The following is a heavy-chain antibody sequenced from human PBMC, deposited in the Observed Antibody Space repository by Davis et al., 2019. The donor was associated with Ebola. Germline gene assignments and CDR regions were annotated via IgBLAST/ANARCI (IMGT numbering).Heavy chain of an antibody. J-gene: IGHJ6*03. D-gene: IGHD3-10*01. CDR2: IYYSGST. V-gene: IGHV4-61*01. Sequence: PSETLSLTCTVSGGSVSSGSYYWSWIRQPPGKGLEWIGYIYYSGSTNYNPSLKSRVTISVDTSKNQFSLKLSSVTAADTAVYYCARGDYRSDMDVWGKGTTVTVSS. CDR1: GGSVSSGSYY. CDR3: ARGDYRSDMDV.